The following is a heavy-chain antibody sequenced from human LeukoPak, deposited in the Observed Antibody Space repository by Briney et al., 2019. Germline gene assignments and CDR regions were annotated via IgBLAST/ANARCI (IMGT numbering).Heavy chain of an antibody. CDR2: INPSGGST. CDR3: AREPSHYYDSSGFQDY. D-gene: IGHD3-22*01. CDR1: GYTFPSYY. J-gene: IGHJ4*02. Sequence: GASVKVSCNASGYTFPSYYMHWVRQAPGQGLEWMGIINPSGGSTSYAQKFQGRVTMTRDTSTSTVYMELSSLRSEDTAVYYCAREPSHYYDSSGFQDYWGQGTLVTVSS. V-gene: IGHV1-46*01.